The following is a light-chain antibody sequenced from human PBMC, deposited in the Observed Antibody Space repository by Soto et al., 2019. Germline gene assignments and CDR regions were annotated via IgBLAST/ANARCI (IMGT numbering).Light chain of an antibody. CDR3: QQYDSPTWT. CDR1: ESVASSH. V-gene: IGKV3-20*01. J-gene: IGKJ1*01. Sequence: EKVLTQSPGTLSLSPGERATLSCRASESVASSHLAWYHQKPGQAPRLLIYGASRRATGIPDRFSGSGSGTEFTLTISRLEPEEFGGDFGQQYDSPTWTVGQGTKVEVK. CDR2: GAS.